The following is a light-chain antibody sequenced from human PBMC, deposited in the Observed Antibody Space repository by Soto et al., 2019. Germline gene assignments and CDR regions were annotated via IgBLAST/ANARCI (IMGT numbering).Light chain of an antibody. V-gene: IGLV7-46*01. CDR1: TGTVTSGHY. CDR2: DTS. Sequence: QAVVTQEPSLTVSPGGTVTLTCGSSTGTVTSGHYPYWFQQKPGQATRTLIYDTSNKHSWTPARFSGSLLGGKAALTLSGAQPEDEAEYYCLLAYSGGRPWVFGGGTKVTVL. CDR3: LLAYSGGRPWV. J-gene: IGLJ3*02.